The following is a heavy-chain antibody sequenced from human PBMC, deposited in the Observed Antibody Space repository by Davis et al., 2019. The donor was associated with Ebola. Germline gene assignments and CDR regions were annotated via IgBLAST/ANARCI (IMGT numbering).Heavy chain of an antibody. CDR2: INHSGST. CDR1: GGSINTGSYY. Sequence: MPSETLSLTCTVSGGSINTGSYYWGWIRQPPGKGLEWIGEINHSGSTNYNPSLKSRVTISVDTSKNQFSLKLSSVTAADTAVYYCARALGYCRFDPWGQGTLVTVSS. J-gene: IGHJ5*02. V-gene: IGHV4-39*07. D-gene: IGHD2-15*01. CDR3: ARALGYCRFDP.